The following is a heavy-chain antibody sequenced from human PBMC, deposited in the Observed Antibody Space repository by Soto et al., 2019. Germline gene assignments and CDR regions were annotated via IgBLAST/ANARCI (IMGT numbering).Heavy chain of an antibody. CDR3: VRGDNWNNEASDY. V-gene: IGHV3-33*01. J-gene: IGHJ4*02. D-gene: IGHD1-1*01. CDR2: IWSDGNNR. CDR1: GFMFSNQA. Sequence: GGSLRLSCAASGFMFSNQAMHWGRQVPGKGLEWVAVIWSDGNNRYYADSVKGRFTISRDNSKNTLYLQMNSLRAEDTAVYYCVRGDNWNNEASDYWGQGP.